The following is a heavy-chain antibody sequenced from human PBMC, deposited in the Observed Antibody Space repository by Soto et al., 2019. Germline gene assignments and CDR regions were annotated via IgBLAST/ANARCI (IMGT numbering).Heavy chain of an antibody. CDR2: INPTSGGT. J-gene: IGHJ4*02. D-gene: IGHD2-8*02. V-gene: IGHV1-2*02. Sequence: QVQLVQSGAEVKKPGASVKVSCKASGYTFPGKYMHWVRQAPGQGLEWMALINPTSGGTNYAQKFQGRVTMTWDTSHSTAYMELNSLRSDDTAIYYCARGYCSDSGCSHYFDYWGQGTLVTVSS. CDR3: ARGYCSDSGCSHYFDY. CDR1: GYTFPGKY.